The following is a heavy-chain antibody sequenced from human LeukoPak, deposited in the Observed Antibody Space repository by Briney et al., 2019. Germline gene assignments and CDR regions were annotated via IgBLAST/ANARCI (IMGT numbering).Heavy chain of an antibody. CDR3: AREETYGSGNYYNHYYYMDV. CDR2: INPNSGGT. CDR1: GYTFTSCG. Sequence: ASVKVSCKASGYTFTSCGISWVRQAPGQGLEWMGWINPNSGGTNYAQKFQGRVTMTRDTSISTAYMELSRLRSDDTAVYYCAREETYGSGNYYNHYYYMDVWGKGTTVTVSS. D-gene: IGHD3-10*01. V-gene: IGHV1-2*02. J-gene: IGHJ6*03.